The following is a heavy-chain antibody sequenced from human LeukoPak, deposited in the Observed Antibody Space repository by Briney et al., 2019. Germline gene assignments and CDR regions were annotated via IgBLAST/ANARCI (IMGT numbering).Heavy chain of an antibody. CDR2: ISSSGSTI. Sequence: GGSLRLSCAASGFTFSDYYMSWIRQAPGKGLEWVSYISSSGSTIYYADSVKGRFTISRDNAKNSLYLQMNSLRAEDTAVYYCARDRARVVRSAFDIWGQGTTVTVSA. V-gene: IGHV3-11*01. CDR1: GFTFSDYY. CDR3: ARDRARVVRSAFDI. J-gene: IGHJ3*02. D-gene: IGHD2-21*01.